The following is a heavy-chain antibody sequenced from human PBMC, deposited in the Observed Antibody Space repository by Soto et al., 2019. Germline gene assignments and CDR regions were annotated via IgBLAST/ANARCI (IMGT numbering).Heavy chain of an antibody. CDR2: VGDSDDST. D-gene: IGHD6-19*01. Sequence: EVQLLESGGGLVQPGGSLRLSCAAAGFTFTTYAMSWIRQAPGKGLEWVSTVGDSDDSTYYADSVKGRFTISRDNSKNTLYLQMNSLRDEDTAVYYCTTSGWVYWGQGTLVTVSS. J-gene: IGHJ4*02. CDR3: TTSGWVY. CDR1: GFTFTTYA. V-gene: IGHV3-23*01.